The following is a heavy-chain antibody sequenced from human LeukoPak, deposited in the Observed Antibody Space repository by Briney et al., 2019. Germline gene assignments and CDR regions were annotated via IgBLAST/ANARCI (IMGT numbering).Heavy chain of an antibody. CDR2: IHYSGST. J-gene: IGHJ4*02. CDR3: ARHMSSSGYSSLHY. Sequence: SETLSLTCTVSGDSISSSSYYWGWIRQPPGKGLEWIVSIHYSGSTYYNPSLKSRVTISVDTSRNQFSLKLSSVTAADTAVYYCARHMSSSGYSSLHYWGQGTLVTVSS. CDR1: GDSISSSSYY. V-gene: IGHV4-39*01. D-gene: IGHD3-22*01.